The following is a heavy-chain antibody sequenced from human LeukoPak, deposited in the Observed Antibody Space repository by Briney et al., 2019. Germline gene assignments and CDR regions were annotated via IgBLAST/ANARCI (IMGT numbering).Heavy chain of an antibody. Sequence: GGSLRLSCAASGFTVSSNYMSWVRQAPGKGLEWVSVIYSDGGTYYADSVKGRFTISRDNAKNSLYLQMNSLRAEDTAVYYCARDRSNSGHDYWGQGTLVTVSS. J-gene: IGHJ4*02. CDR2: IYSDGGT. CDR3: ARDRSNSGHDY. CDR1: GFTVSSNY. V-gene: IGHV3-53*01. D-gene: IGHD1-26*01.